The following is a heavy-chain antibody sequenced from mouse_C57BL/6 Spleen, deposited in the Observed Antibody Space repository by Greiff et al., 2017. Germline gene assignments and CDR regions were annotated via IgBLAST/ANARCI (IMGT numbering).Heavy chain of an antibody. CDR3: AREGDYGSSPGYFDV. CDR1: GYTFTDYN. J-gene: IGHJ1*03. CDR2: INPNNGGT. V-gene: IGHV1-18*01. D-gene: IGHD1-1*01. Sequence: EVQLQQSGPELVKPGASVKIPCKASGYTFTDYNMDWVKQSHGKSLEWIGDINPNNGGTIYNQKFKGKATLTVDKSSSTAYMELRSLTSEDTAVYYCAREGDYGSSPGYFDVWGTGTTVTVAS.